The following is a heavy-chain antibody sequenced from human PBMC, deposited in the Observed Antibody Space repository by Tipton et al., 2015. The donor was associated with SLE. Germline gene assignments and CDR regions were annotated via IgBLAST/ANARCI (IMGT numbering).Heavy chain of an antibody. D-gene: IGHD3-10*01. V-gene: IGHV4-39*07. J-gene: IGHJ4*02. CDR3: ARDVPHYYGSGSDY. CDR2: IYYSGST. CDR1: GGSISSGSYY. Sequence: TLSLTCTVSGGSISSGSYYWSWIRQPAGKGLEWIGSIYYSGSTYYNPSLKSRVTISVDTSKNQFSLKLSSVTAADTAVYYCARDVPHYYGSGSDYWGQGTLVTVSS.